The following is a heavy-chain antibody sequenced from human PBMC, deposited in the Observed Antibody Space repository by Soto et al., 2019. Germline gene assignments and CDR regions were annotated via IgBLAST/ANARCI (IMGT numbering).Heavy chain of an antibody. CDR2: INAGNGNT. J-gene: IGHJ4*02. CDR1: GYTFTSYA. V-gene: IGHV1-3*05. CDR3: ARGTVVTHFDS. D-gene: IGHD2-15*01. Sequence: QVQLVQSGAEEKKPGASVKVSCKASGYTFTSYAMHWVRQAPGQRLEWMGWINAGNGNTKYSQKFQGRVTITSDTAARTAYMELRSLRSEDTAGYYCARGTVVTHFDSWGQGTLVTVSS.